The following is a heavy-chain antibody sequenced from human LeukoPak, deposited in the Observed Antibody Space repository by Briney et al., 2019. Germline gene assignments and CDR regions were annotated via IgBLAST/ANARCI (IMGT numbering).Heavy chain of an antibody. J-gene: IGHJ4*02. CDR2: IYYSGST. CDR3: ARVMGSSPLLNFDY. V-gene: IGHV4-59*01. CDR1: GGSISSYY. D-gene: IGHD6-6*01. Sequence: SETLSLTCTVSGGSISSYYWSWIRQPPGKGLECIGYIYYSGSTKYNPSLKSRVTISVDTSKNQFSLRLSSVTAADTAVYYCARVMGSSPLLNFDYWGQGNLVTVS.